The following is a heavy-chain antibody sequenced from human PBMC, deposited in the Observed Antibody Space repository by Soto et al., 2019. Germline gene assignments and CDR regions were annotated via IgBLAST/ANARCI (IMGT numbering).Heavy chain of an antibody. CDR2: ISGSGDST. J-gene: IGHJ4*02. CDR3: AKERSSGWSFDY. V-gene: IGHV3-23*01. D-gene: IGHD6-19*01. CDR1: GFTFSTYA. Sequence: GGSQSLSCAASGFTFSTYAMNWVRQAPGKGLEWVSGISGSGDSTYYADSVKGRFTVSRDNSKNALYLQMNSLRAEDTAVFYCAKERSSGWSFDYWGQGTLVTVSS.